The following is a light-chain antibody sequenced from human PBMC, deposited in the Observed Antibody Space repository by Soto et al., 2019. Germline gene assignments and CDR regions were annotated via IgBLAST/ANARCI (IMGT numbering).Light chain of an antibody. V-gene: IGLV1-47*01. CDR1: SSNIGSNY. J-gene: IGLJ2*01. CDR3: AAWDDSLSGVV. Sequence: QSVLTQPPSASGTPGQRVTISCSGSSSNIGSNYVHWYQQFPGTAPKLLIYRNNQRPSGVPDRFSGSKSGSSVSLAISGLRSEDEADYYCAAWDDSLSGVVFGGGTKLT. CDR2: RNN.